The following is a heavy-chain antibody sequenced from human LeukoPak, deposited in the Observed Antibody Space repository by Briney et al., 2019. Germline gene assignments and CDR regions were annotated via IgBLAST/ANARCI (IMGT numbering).Heavy chain of an antibody. J-gene: IGHJ3*02. V-gene: IGHV4-4*07. CDR3: ARAPQTTVITARGAFDI. CDR2: IYTSGST. Sequence: PSETLSLTCTVSGDSISSYYWSWIRQPAGKGLEWIGRIYTSGSTNYNPSLKSRVTISLDTSKNQFSLKLTSVTAADTAVYYCARAPQTTVITARGAFDIWGQGTMVTVSS. CDR1: GDSISSYY. D-gene: IGHD4-23*01.